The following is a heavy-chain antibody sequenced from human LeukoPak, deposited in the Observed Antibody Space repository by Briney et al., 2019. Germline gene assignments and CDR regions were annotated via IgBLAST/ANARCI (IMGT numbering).Heavy chain of an antibody. CDR3: AKTFPQGAVAGIDVDY. J-gene: IGHJ4*02. D-gene: IGHD6-19*01. CDR2: ISGSGGST. CDR1: GFTFSSYA. Sequence: GGSLRLSCAASGFTFSSYAMSWVRLAPGKGLEWVSAISGSGGSTYYADSVKGRFTISRDNSKNTLYLQMNSLRAEDTAVYYCAKTFPQGAVAGIDVDYWGQGTLVTVSS. V-gene: IGHV3-23*01.